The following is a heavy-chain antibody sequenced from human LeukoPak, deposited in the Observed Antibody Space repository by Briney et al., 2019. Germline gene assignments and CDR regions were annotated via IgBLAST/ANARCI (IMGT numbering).Heavy chain of an antibody. CDR3: ARVGDGYNHGFDY. CDR1: GYSFTNYG. J-gene: IGHJ4*02. V-gene: IGHV1-18*01. Sequence: GASVKVSCKASGYSFTNYGISWVRQAPGPGLEWMGWISAYSGNANYAHKFPGRLTMTADTSTSTAYMELRSLTSADTAVYYCARVGDGYNHGFDYWGQGSLVTDSS. CDR2: ISAYSGNA. D-gene: IGHD5-24*01.